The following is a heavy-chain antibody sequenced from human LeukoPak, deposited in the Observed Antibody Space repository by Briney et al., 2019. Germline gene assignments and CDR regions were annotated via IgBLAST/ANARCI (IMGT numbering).Heavy chain of an antibody. CDR1: GFTFSSYW. D-gene: IGHD3-22*01. J-gene: IGHJ4*02. CDR3: ARVSGGYYDSSGYSLLGYFDY. CDR2: IKQDGSEK. V-gene: IGHV3-7*04. Sequence: GGSLRLSCAASGFTFSSYWMSWVRQAPRKGLEWVANIKQDGSEKYYVDSVKGRFTISRDNAKNSLYLQMNSLRAEDTAVYYCARVSGGYYDSSGYSLLGYFDYWGQGTLVTVSS.